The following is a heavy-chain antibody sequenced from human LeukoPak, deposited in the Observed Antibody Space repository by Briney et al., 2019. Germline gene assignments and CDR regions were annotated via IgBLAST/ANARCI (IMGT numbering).Heavy chain of an antibody. J-gene: IGHJ6*03. CDR1: GGSISSSSYY. CDR3: ARVRCSGGSCPYYYYYYYMDV. V-gene: IGHV4-39*07. CDR2: IHYSGST. Sequence: SETLSLTCTVSGGSISSSSYYWAWIRQPPGKGLEWTGSIHYSGSTYYNPSLQSRVTISIDTSKNQFSLKLRFVTAADTAVYYCARVRCSGGSCPYYYYYYYMDVWGKGTTVTVSS. D-gene: IGHD2-15*01.